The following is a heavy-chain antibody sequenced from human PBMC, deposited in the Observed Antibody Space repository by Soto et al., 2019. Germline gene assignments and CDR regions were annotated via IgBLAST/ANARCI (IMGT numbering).Heavy chain of an antibody. V-gene: IGHV1-18*01. D-gene: IGHD6-13*01. J-gene: IGHJ4*02. CDR2: ISAYNGNT. CDR3: ARCAHLYSSSWYGGPGEPLSSR. CDR1: GYTFTIYC. Sequence: ASVKVSCKASGYTFTIYCISWVRQAPGQGLEWMGWISAYNGNTNYAQKFQGRVTMTTNTSTSTAYMELSSLRSEDTAVYYCARCAHLYSSSWYGGPGEPLSSRWGQGTLVTVSS.